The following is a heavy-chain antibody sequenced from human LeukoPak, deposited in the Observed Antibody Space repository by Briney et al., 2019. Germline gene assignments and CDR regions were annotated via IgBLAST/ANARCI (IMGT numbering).Heavy chain of an antibody. CDR3: ARVTGYRIEDYFDY. V-gene: IGHV4-59*01. Sequence: NPSETLSLTCTVSGGSISSYYWSWTRQPPGKGLEWIGYIYYSGSTNYNPSLKSRVTISVETSKNEFSLKLRSVTAADTAVYYCARVTGYRIEDYFDYWGQGTLVTVSS. D-gene: IGHD6-13*01. CDR1: GGSISSYY. CDR2: IYYSGST. J-gene: IGHJ4*02.